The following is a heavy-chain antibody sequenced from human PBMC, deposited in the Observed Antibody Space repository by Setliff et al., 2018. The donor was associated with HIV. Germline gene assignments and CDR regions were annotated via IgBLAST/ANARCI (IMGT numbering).Heavy chain of an antibody. Sequence: ASVKVSCKASGYTFTSYYIHWVRQAPGQGLEWMGIINPSGGSTNYAQKFQDRVTMTRDTSTTTVYMDLSSLRSEDTAVYYCARDHIAARSVDYWGQGTLVTVSS. V-gene: IGHV1-46*01. CDR2: INPSGGST. CDR1: GYTFTSYY. J-gene: IGHJ4*02. CDR3: ARDHIAARSVDY. D-gene: IGHD6-6*01.